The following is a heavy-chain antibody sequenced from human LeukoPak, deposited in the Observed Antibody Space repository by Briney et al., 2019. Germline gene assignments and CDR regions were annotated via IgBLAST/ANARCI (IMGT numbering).Heavy chain of an antibody. CDR3: AKQTTHSQAAAGGPFDY. CDR2: ISGSGGST. V-gene: IGHV3-23*01. Sequence: GGSLRLSRTVSGFSLSSYGMSWVRQAPGKGLEWVSAISGSGGSTYYADSVKGRFTISRDNSKNTLYLQMNSLRAEDTAVYYCAKQTTHSQAAAGGPFDYWGQGTLVTVSS. J-gene: IGHJ4*02. CDR1: GFSLSSYG. D-gene: IGHD6-13*01.